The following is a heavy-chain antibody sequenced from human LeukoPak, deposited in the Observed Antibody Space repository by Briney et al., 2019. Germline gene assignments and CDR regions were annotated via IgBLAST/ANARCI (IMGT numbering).Heavy chain of an antibody. V-gene: IGHV3-30*03. CDR1: ASTLGSDG. CDR3: TTGRARDRYGSSWALAYFDF. CDR2: ISFVGRNN. J-gene: IGHJ4*02. Sequence: GGSLRPSWPPAASTLGSDGMDWARQPRGKGRGWEALISFVGRNNTYADSVKGRFTISRDNSKNTLDLQMNSLRLDDTAVYYCTTGRARDRYGSSWALAYFDFWGQGALVTVSS. D-gene: IGHD6-13*01.